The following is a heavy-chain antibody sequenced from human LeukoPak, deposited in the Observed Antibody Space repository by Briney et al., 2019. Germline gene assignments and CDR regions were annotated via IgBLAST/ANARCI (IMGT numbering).Heavy chain of an antibody. CDR1: GFTFNNYA. Sequence: GGSLRLSCAASGFTFNNYAMNWVRQAPGKGLEWVAVIWYDGSNKYYADSVKGRFTISRDNSKNTLYLQMNSLRAEDTAVYYCARDFGDGDSSGYRDAFDIWGQGTMVTVSS. CDR2: IWYDGSNK. J-gene: IGHJ3*02. V-gene: IGHV3-33*08. D-gene: IGHD3-22*01. CDR3: ARDFGDGDSSGYRDAFDI.